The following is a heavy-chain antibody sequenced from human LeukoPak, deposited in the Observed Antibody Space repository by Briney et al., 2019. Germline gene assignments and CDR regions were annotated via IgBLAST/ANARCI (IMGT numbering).Heavy chain of an antibody. CDR2: INPSGGST. D-gene: IGHD3-3*01. CDR1: GYTFTSYY. J-gene: IGHJ6*02. V-gene: IGHV1-46*01. Sequence: ASVKVSCKASGYTFTSYYMHWVRQAPGQGLEWMGIINPSGGSTSYAQKLQGRVTMTRDTSTSTVYMELSSLRSEDTAVYYCARAKTIPFLSGYFSYYYYGMDVWGQGTTVTVSS. CDR3: ARAKTIPFLSGYFSYYYYGMDV.